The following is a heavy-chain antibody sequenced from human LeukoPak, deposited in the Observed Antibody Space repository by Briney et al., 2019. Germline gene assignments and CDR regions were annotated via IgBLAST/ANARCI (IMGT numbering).Heavy chain of an antibody. J-gene: IGHJ4*02. CDR2: IYSGGST. Sequence: GGSLRLSCATSGFTVSSNYMSWVRQAPGKGLEWVSTIYSGGSTYYADSVKGRFTISRDNSKNTLYLQTNSLRAEDTAVYYCAGAATGSSPCDSWGQGTLVTVSS. V-gene: IGHV3-53*01. CDR3: AGAATGSSPCDS. CDR1: GFTVSSNY. D-gene: IGHD6-13*01.